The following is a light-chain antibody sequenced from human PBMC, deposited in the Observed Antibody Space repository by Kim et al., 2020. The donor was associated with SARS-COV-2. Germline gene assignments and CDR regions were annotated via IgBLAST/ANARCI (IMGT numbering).Light chain of an antibody. V-gene: IGKV1-5*01. CDR3: QQYNSQPYT. CDR1: QSITRL. Sequence: SAVVGDRVTITSRASQSITRLLAWYQQKPGKAPKLLISDASSLKTGVPSRFSGSGFGTEFILTISSLQPDDFASYYCQQYNSQPYTLGQGTKREI. CDR2: DAS. J-gene: IGKJ2*01.